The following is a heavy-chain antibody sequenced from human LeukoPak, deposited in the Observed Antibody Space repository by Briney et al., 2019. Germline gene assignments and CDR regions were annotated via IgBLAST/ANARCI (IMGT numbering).Heavy chain of an antibody. Sequence: ASVTVSYKSSGYTFTPYYMHWVRQAPGQGSERMGWINPNTGVTHYAQKFQDRGTMTRHTSISTAHMELSRLSSDDTAVYYCAREGHCSGGSCLDNWGQGTLLTVSS. CDR3: AREGHCSGGSCLDN. V-gene: IGHV1-2*02. CDR1: GYTFTPYY. CDR2: INPNTGVT. D-gene: IGHD2-15*01. J-gene: IGHJ4*02.